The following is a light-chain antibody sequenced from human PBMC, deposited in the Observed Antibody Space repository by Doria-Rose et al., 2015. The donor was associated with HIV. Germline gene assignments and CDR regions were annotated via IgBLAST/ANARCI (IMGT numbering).Light chain of an antibody. CDR2: GAS. CDR1: QSVSANY. Sequence: DIVLTQSPGTLSLSPGERATLSCRASQSVSANYLAWYQRRPGQSPRLLIYGASSRATDIPDRFSGSGSGTDFTLTISRLEPEDFAVYYCHQYASSRTFGQGTKVEIK. J-gene: IGKJ1*01. V-gene: IGKV3-20*01. CDR3: HQYASSRT.